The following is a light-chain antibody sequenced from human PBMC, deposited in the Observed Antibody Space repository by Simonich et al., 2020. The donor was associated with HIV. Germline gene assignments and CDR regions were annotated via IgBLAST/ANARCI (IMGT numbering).Light chain of an antibody. CDR2: AAT. Sequence: IQLNQSPSFLSASVGDRVTITCRASQGISSYLAWYQQKPGKAPKLLIYAATTLQSGVPSRFSGSGSGTEFTLTISSLQPEDFATYYCQHLNSFPLTFGPGTKVDIK. CDR1: QGISSY. J-gene: IGKJ3*01. CDR3: QHLNSFPLT. V-gene: IGKV1-9*01.